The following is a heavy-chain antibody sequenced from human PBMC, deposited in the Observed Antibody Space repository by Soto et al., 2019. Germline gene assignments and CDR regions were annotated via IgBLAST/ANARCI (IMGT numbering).Heavy chain of an antibody. CDR2: TYYRSKWYN. D-gene: IGHD2-15*01. Sequence: QVQLQQSGPGLVKPSQTLSLTCAISGDSVSSNSAAWNWIRQSPSRGLEWLGRTYYRSKWYNDYAVSVKSRITINPDTSKNQFSLQLNSVTPEDTAVYYCARESVVVAETLPTPKNYYYYGMDVWGQGTTVTVSS. CDR3: ARESVVVAETLPTPKNYYYYGMDV. J-gene: IGHJ6*02. V-gene: IGHV6-1*01. CDR1: GDSVSSNSAA.